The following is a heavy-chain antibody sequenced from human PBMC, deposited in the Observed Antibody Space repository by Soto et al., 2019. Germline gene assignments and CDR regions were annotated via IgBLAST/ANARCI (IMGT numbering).Heavy chain of an antibody. CDR2: IKTKAEGGAT. Sequence: VQLVESGGGLVKPGGSLRLSCEASDFTITNAWMNWVRQAPGKGLEWVGRIKTKAEGGATDYAAPLKGRFTISRDDSRNTLFLQMNSLKTEDTAVYYCTTGSVEGVWGQGATVTVSS. J-gene: IGHJ6*02. CDR3: TTGSVEGV. D-gene: IGHD2-15*01. CDR1: DFTITNAW. V-gene: IGHV3-15*07.